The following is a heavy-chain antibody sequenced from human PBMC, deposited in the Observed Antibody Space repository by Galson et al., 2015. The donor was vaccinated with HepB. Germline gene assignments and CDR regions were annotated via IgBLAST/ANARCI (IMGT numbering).Heavy chain of an antibody. V-gene: IGHV3-30*04. CDR3: ARDKEYYGSGSYGDY. Sequence: SLRLSCAASGFTFSSYAMHWVRQAPGKGLEWVAVISYDGSNKYYADSVKGRFTISRDNSKNTLYLQMNSLRAEDTAVYYCARDKEYYGSGSYGDYWGQGTLVTVSS. CDR1: GFTFSSYA. D-gene: IGHD3-10*01. J-gene: IGHJ4*02. CDR2: ISYDGSNK.